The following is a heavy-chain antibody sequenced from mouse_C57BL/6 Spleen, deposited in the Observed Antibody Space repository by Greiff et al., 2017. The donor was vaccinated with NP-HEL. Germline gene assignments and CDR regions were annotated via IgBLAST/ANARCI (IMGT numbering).Heavy chain of an antibody. Sequence: QVQLQQSDAELVKPGASVKISCKVSGYTFTDHTIHWMKQRPEQGLEWIGYIYPRDGSTKYNEKFKGKSTLTADKSSSTAYMQLNSLTSEDSAVYFCARSAYYSNYVPFFDYWGQGTTLTVSS. CDR3: ARSAYYSNYVPFFDY. D-gene: IGHD2-5*01. V-gene: IGHV1-78*01. J-gene: IGHJ2*01. CDR1: GYTFTDHT. CDR2: IYPRDGST.